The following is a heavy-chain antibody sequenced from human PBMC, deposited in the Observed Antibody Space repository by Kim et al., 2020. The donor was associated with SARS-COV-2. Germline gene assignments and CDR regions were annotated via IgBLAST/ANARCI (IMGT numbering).Heavy chain of an antibody. CDR2: ISYDGSHK. D-gene: IGHD1-26*01. CDR3: AKSFSGSYFGYDS. Sequence: GGYLRLSCAASGFSFSSYGIHWVRQAPGKGLEWLTVISYDGSHKYYAESVKGRFTISRDNSKNTLYLQMNSLRVEDTAVYYCAKSFSGSYFGYDSWGQGALVTVSS. J-gene: IGHJ4*02. CDR1: GFSFSSYG. V-gene: IGHV3-30*18.